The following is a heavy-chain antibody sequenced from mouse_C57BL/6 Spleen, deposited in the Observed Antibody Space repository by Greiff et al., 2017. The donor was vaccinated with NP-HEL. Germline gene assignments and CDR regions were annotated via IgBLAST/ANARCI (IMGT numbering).Heavy chain of an antibody. CDR2: INYDGSST. V-gene: IGHV5-16*01. CDR1: GFTFSDYY. Sequence: EVKVVESEGGLVQPGRSMKLSCTASGFTFSDYYMAWVRQVPEKGLEWVANINYDGSSTYYLDSLKSRFIISRDNAKNILYLQMSSLKSEDTATYYCARGVSGGTYWYFDVWGTGTTVTVSS. D-gene: IGHD3-2*02. CDR3: ARGVSGGTYWYFDV. J-gene: IGHJ1*03.